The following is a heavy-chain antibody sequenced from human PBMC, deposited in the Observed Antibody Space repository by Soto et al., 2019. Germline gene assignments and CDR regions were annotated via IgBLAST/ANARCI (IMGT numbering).Heavy chain of an antibody. CDR1: GGSITSSEYY. D-gene: IGHD3-10*01. Sequence: PSETLSLTCTVSGGSITSSEYYWAWIRQPPGKGLQFVGTIYYSGSSYSNPSLKSRLSMSVDTSKNQFSLKLSSVTAADTAVYYCARRGSTMVRGVTYYYGMDVWGQGATVTVSS. V-gene: IGHV4-39*01. J-gene: IGHJ6*02. CDR3: ARRGSTMVRGVTYYYGMDV. CDR2: IYYSGSS.